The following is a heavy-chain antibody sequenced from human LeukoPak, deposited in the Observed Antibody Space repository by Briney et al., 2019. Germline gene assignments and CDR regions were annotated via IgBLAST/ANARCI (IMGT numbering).Heavy chain of an antibody. CDR3: VKDMAGNYDY. CDR2: INTDGSST. V-gene: IGHV3-74*01. CDR1: GFTFSSYW. Sequence: GGSLRLSCAASGFTFSSYWMTWVRQAPGKGLVWVSRINTDGSSTNYADSVTGRFTISRDNAENTLYLQMNSLRAEDTAIYYCVKDMAGNYDYWGQGTLVTVSS. J-gene: IGHJ4*02. D-gene: IGHD4-11*01.